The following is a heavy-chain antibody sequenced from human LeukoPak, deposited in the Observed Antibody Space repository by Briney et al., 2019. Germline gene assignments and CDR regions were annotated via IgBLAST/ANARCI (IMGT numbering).Heavy chain of an antibody. J-gene: IGHJ6*02. CDR2: IRYDGRNN. Sequence: PGGSLRLSCAASGFTFSSYGMHWVRQAPGKGLEGVAFIRYDGRNNYYADSVKGRFTISRDNSKNTLYLQMNSLRAEDTAVYYCANGRYFDWSPYGMDVWGQGTTVTVSS. CDR3: ANGRYFDWSPYGMDV. D-gene: IGHD3-9*01. CDR1: GFTFSSYG. V-gene: IGHV3-30*02.